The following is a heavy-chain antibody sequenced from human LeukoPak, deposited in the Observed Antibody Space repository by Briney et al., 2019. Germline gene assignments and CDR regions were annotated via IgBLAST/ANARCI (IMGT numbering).Heavy chain of an antibody. CDR3: ARDLRHIVVHYYYMDV. Sequence: GGSLRLSCAASGFTFSSYSMNWVRQAPGKGLEWVSYISSSSSTIYYADSVKGRFTISRDNAKNSLYLQMNSLRAEDTAVYYCARDLRHIVVHYYYMDVWGKGTTVTVSS. CDR2: ISSSSSTI. D-gene: IGHD2-21*01. CDR1: GFTFSSYS. V-gene: IGHV3-48*01. J-gene: IGHJ6*03.